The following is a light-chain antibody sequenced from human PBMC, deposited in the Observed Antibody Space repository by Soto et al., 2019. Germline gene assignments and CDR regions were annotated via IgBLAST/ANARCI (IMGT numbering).Light chain of an antibody. CDR3: QQRSDWPRI. CDR2: DAS. Sequence: EIVLTQSPATLSLSPGERATLSCRASQSISSYLAWYQQKPGQAPRLLFYDASIRAAGIPARFSGSGSGPDFALTIRSLEPEDLAVYYCQQRSDWPRIFGRGTKLEIK. CDR1: QSISSY. J-gene: IGKJ2*01. V-gene: IGKV3-11*01.